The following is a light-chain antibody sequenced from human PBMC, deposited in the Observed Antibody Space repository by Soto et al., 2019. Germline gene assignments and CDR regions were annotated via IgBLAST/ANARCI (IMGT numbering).Light chain of an antibody. V-gene: IGKV1-5*03. Sequence: DMQMTRCPSPLSAYVGDRVTITCRASQTISSWLAWYQQKPGKAPKLMIYKTSSLDSGVPSRFSGSGSGTDFTLTISCLQSGDFATYYCQQYYSYPPWTFGQAIKVDI. CDR1: QTISSW. J-gene: IGKJ1*01. CDR3: QQYYSYPPWT. CDR2: KTS.